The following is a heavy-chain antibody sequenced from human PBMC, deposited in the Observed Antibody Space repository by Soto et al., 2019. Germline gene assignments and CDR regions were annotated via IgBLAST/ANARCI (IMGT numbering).Heavy chain of an antibody. V-gene: IGHV3-23*01. D-gene: IGHD3-22*01. Sequence: GGSLRLSCAASGFTFSSYAMSWVRQAPGKGLEWVSAISGSGGSTYYADSVKGRFTISRDNSKNTLYLQMNSLRAEDTAVYYCANYDSSGYGGYAFDIWGQGTMVTVSS. CDR3: ANYDSSGYGGYAFDI. CDR2: ISGSGGST. J-gene: IGHJ3*02. CDR1: GFTFSSYA.